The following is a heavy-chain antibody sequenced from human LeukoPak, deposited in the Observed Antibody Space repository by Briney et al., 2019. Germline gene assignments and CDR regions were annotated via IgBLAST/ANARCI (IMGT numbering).Heavy chain of an antibody. Sequence: GESLKISCAASGFTFSSYGMHWVRQAPGKGLEWVAVIWYDGGNKYYADSVKGRFTISRDNSKNTLYLQMNSLRAEDTAMYYCAKDRYCSGGSCYYDAFDIWGQGTMVTVSS. J-gene: IGHJ3*02. CDR2: IWYDGGNK. V-gene: IGHV3-30*02. CDR1: GFTFSSYG. CDR3: AKDRYCSGGSCYYDAFDI. D-gene: IGHD2-15*01.